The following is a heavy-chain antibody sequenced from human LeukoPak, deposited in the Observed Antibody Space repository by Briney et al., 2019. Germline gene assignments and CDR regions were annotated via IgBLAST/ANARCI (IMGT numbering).Heavy chain of an antibody. V-gene: IGHV3-74*01. CDR3: ARVRGGSGRSYAADAFDI. CDR1: GFSFSGYW. CDR2: IKSDGSST. D-gene: IGHD1-26*01. Sequence: GGSLRLSCTTSGFSFSGYWMHWVRQAPGKGLVWVSRIKSDGSSTSYADSVKGRFTISRDNAKSTLYLQMNSLRADDTAVFYCARVRGGSGRSYAADAFDIWGQGTMVTVSS. J-gene: IGHJ3*02.